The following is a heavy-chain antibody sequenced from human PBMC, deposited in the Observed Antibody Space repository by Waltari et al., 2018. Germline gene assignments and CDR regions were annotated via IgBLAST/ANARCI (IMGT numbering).Heavy chain of an antibody. D-gene: IGHD6-19*01. CDR2: ISPIFGTA. V-gene: IGHV1-69*01. Sequence: QVQLVQSGAEVKKPGSSVKVSCKASGGTFSSYAISWVRPAPGQGLEWMGGISPIFGTANYAQKFQGRVTMTADESTSTAYMELSSLRSEDTAVYYCARPILSSGWSAFDIWGQGTMVTVSS. CDR1: GGTFSSYA. J-gene: IGHJ3*02. CDR3: ARPILSSGWSAFDI.